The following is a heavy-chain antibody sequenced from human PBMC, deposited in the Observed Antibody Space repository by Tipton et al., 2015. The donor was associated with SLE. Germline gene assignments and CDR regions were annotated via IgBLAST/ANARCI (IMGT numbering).Heavy chain of an antibody. D-gene: IGHD5-18*01. V-gene: IGHV4-39*07. CDR2: IYYSGST. J-gene: IGHJ4*02. CDR1: GGSISSSSYY. CDR3: ARGRVDTAMVGRRYYFDY. Sequence: TLSLTCTVSGGSISSSSYYWGWIRQLPGKGLEWIGSIYYSGSTYYNPSLKSRVTISVDTSKNQFSLKLSSVTAADTAVYYCARGRVDTAMVGRRYYFDYWGQGTLVTVSS.